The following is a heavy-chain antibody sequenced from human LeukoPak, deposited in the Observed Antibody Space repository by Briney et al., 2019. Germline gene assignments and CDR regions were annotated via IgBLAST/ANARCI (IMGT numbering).Heavy chain of an antibody. CDR2: MNPNSGNT. D-gene: IGHD2-15*01. CDR3: ARGTRGTLGYCSGGSCYSFFY. J-gene: IGHJ4*02. Sequence: ASVKVSCKASGYTFTSYDINWVRQATGQGLEWMGWMNPNSGNTGYAQKFQARVTMTRNTSISTAYMELSSLRSEDTAVCYCARGTRGTLGYCSGGSCYSFFYWGQGTLVTVSS. V-gene: IGHV1-8*01. CDR1: GYTFTSYD.